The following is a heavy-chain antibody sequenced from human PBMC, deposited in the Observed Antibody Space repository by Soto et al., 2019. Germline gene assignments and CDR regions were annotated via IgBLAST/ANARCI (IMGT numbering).Heavy chain of an antibody. J-gene: IGHJ4*02. CDR3: ARRYGSAIDH. D-gene: IGHD1-26*01. CDR1: GGSISSYY. Sequence: SETLSLTCTVSGGSISSYYWSWIRQPPGKGLEWIGYIYYSGSTNCNPSLKSRVTISVDTSKNQFSLKLSSVTAADTAVYYCARRYGSAIDHWGQGTLVTVSS. V-gene: IGHV4-59*08. CDR2: IYYSGST.